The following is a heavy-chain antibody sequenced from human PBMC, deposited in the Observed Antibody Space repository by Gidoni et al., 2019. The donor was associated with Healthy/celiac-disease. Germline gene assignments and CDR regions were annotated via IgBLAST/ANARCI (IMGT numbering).Heavy chain of an antibody. CDR3: ARRGIGDGYNYYY. J-gene: IGHJ4*02. V-gene: IGHV4-61*01. Sequence: QVQLQESGPGLVKPSETLSLTCTVSGGSVRSGSYYWSWIRQPPGKGLEWIGYIYYSGSTNYNPSLKSRVTISVDTSKNQFSLKLSSVTAADTAVYYCARRGIGDGYNYYYWGQGTLVTVSS. D-gene: IGHD5-12*01. CDR1: GGSVRSGSYY. CDR2: IYYSGST.